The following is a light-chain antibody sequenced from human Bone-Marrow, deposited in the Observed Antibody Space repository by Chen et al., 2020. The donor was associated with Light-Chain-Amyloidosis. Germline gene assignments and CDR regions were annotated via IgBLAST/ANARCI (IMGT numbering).Light chain of an antibody. CDR1: QDISNY. CDR3: QQYHSLPLT. CDR2: DAF. J-gene: IGKJ4*01. V-gene: IGKV1-33*01. Sequence: DTQMTQSPSSLSASVGDRVTITCQASQDISNYLNWYQQKPGKAPNLLISDAFNLETGVPSRFSGSGFGTDFSLSITRLQPEDIATYYCQQYHSLPLTFGGGTKVEI.